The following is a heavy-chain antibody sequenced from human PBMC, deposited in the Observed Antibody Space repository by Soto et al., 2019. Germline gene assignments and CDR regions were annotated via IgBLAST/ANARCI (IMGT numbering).Heavy chain of an antibody. D-gene: IGHD6-13*01. Sequence: LRLSCTTSGFTFGDYAMSWSRQAPGKGLEWVCVIRSKAYGETTNYSALEKGKFTISRDDSKSIAYLQMNSLKSEDTGVNYCTKNTYTSRYAYYGMDVCGPWATVTVSS. J-gene: IGHJ6*02. CDR1: GFTFGDYA. CDR3: TKNTYTSRYAYYGMDV. V-gene: IGHV3-49*03. CDR2: IRSKAYGETT.